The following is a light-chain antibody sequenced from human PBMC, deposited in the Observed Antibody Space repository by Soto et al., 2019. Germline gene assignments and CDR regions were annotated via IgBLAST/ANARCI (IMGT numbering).Light chain of an antibody. CDR1: SSDVGGYDY. CDR3: SSYAGSNNWRV. CDR2: EVS. J-gene: IGLJ3*02. Sequence: QSALTQPPSASGSPGQSVTISCTGTSSDVGGYDYVSWYQQYPGKAPKLMIYEVSKRPSGVPDRFSGSKSGSTASLTVSGLQAEDDADYYCSSYAGSNNWRVFGGGTKLTVL. V-gene: IGLV2-8*01.